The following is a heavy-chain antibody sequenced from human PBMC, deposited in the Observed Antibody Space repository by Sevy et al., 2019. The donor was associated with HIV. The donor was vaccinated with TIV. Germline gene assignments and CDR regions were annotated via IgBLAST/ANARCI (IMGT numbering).Heavy chain of an antibody. CDR3: AAVDSNSGWLNWFDP. CDR2: IVVGSGNT. Sequence: ASVKVSCKASGFTFTSSAVQWVRQARGQRLEWIAWIVVGSGNTNYAQKFQERVTITRDMSTSTAYMELSSLRSEDTAVYYCAAVDSNSGWLNWFDPWGQGTLVTVSS. J-gene: IGHJ5*02. CDR1: GFTFTSSA. V-gene: IGHV1-58*01. D-gene: IGHD6-19*01.